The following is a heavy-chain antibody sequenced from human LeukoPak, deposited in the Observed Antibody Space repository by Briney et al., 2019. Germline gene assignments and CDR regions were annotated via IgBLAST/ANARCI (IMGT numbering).Heavy chain of an antibody. CDR1: GGSISSYY. V-gene: IGHV4-59*01. Sequence: SETLSLTCTGSGGSISSYYWSWIRQPPGKGLEWVGYIDYSGSTNYNPSLKSRVTISVDASKNQYSLKLSSGTAADTDVYYCARDYYDSSGYYSLFGYWGQGTLVTVSS. CDR2: IDYSGST. CDR3: ARDYYDSSGYYSLFGY. D-gene: IGHD3-22*01. J-gene: IGHJ4*02.